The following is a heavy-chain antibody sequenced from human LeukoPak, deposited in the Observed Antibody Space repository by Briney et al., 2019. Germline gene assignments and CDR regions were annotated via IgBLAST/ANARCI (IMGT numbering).Heavy chain of an antibody. CDR3: AKGRESSGWVYYYYMDV. Sequence: GGSLRLSCAASGFTFSSYAMSWVRQAPGKGLEWVSAISGSGGSTHYADSVKGRFTISRDNSKNTLYLQMNSLRAEDTAVYYCAKGRESSGWVYYYYMDVWGKGTTVTVSS. CDR2: ISGSGGST. V-gene: IGHV3-23*01. CDR1: GFTFSSYA. D-gene: IGHD6-19*01. J-gene: IGHJ6*03.